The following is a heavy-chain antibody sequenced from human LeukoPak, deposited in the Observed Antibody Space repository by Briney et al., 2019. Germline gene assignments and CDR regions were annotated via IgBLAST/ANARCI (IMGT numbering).Heavy chain of an antibody. D-gene: IGHD2-15*01. CDR2: INHSGST. Sequence: PSETPSLTCTVSGDSISSSNCYWGWIRQPPGKGLEWIGEINHSGSTNYNPSLKSRVTISVDTSKNQFSLKLSSVTAADTAVYYCARRAGYCSGDSCRNQLVYYYYMDVWGRGTTVTVSS. V-gene: IGHV4-39*07. CDR3: ARRAGYCSGDSCRNQLVYYYYMDV. J-gene: IGHJ6*03. CDR1: GDSISSSNCY.